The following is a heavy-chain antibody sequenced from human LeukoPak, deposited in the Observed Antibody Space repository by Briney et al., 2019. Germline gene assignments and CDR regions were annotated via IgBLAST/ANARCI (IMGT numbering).Heavy chain of an antibody. V-gene: IGHV3-23*01. Sequence: GASLRLSCAASGFTFSSYAMSWVRQAPGKGLEWVSAISGSGGSTYYADSVKGRFTISRDNSKNTLYLQMNSLRAEDTAVYYCAKGPGQWLVPGAFDYWGQGTLVTVSS. CDR2: ISGSGGST. CDR1: GFTFSSYA. CDR3: AKGPGQWLVPGAFDY. D-gene: IGHD6-19*01. J-gene: IGHJ4*02.